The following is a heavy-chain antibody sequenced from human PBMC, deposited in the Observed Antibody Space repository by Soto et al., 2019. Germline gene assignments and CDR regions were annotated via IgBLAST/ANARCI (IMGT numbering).Heavy chain of an antibody. V-gene: IGHV1-8*01. CDR2: MNPNSGNT. Sequence: ASVKVYCKASGYTFTSYDINWVRQATRQGLEWMGWMNPNSGNTDYAQKFQGRVTMTRNTSISTAYMELSSLRSEDTAVYYCARDYDSTGYYDYYYGVDVWGQGTTVTVSS. J-gene: IGHJ6*02. D-gene: IGHD3-22*01. CDR3: ARDYDSTGYYDYYYGVDV. CDR1: GYTFTSYD.